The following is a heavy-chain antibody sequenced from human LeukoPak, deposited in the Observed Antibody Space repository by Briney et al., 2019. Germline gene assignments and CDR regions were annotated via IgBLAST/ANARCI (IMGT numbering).Heavy chain of an antibody. V-gene: IGHV4-59*01. CDR1: GGSISGYY. J-gene: IGHJ3*02. CDR2: IYYSGST. Sequence: SETLSLTCTVSGGSISGYYWSWIRQPPGKGLEWIGYIYYSGSTNYNPSLKSRVTISVDTSKNQFSLKLSSVTAADTAVYYCASSPGPHAFDIWGQGTMVTVSS. CDR3: ASSPGPHAFDI.